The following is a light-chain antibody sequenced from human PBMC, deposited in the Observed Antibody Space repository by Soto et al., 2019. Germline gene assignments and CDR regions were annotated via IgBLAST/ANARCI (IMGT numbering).Light chain of an antibody. J-gene: IGLJ2*01. V-gene: IGLV4-69*01. CDR2: LNTDGSH. Sequence: QLVLTQSPSAYASLGASVKLTCTLSSGHSSYAIAWHQQQPEKGPRYLMKLNTDGSHGKGDGIPDRFSGSSSGAERYLTISSLQSEDEADYYFQTWGTDIHVIFGGGTKLTVL. CDR3: QTWGTDIHVI. CDR1: SGHSSYA.